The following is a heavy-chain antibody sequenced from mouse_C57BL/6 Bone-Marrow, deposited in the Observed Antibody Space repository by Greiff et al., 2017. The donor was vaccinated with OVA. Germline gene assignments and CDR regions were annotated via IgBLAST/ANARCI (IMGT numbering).Heavy chain of an antibody. CDR1: GFTFSSYA. CDR2: ISDGGSYT. D-gene: IGHD1-1*01. J-gene: IGHJ1*03. V-gene: IGHV5-4*01. Sequence: EVKLVESGGGLVKPGGSLKLSCAASGFTFSSYAMSWVRQTPEKRLEWVATISDGGSYTYYPDNVKGRFTISRDNATNNLYLQMSHLKSEDTAMYNCAREQEHYYGSSYCYFDVWGTGPRSPSPQ. CDR3: AREQEHYYGSSYCYFDV.